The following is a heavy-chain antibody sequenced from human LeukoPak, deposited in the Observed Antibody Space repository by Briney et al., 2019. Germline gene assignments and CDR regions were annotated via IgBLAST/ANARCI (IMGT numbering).Heavy chain of an antibody. CDR3: ASPRGWLHSAGYFHY. V-gene: IGHV1-69*05. CDR2: IIPIFGTA. Sequence: GSSVKVSFKSSGCTFSSYAISWVRQAPGQGLEWMGVIIPIFGTANYAHKFQDRVTITTDESTSTAYMERRALRSDDTAVYYCASPRGWLHSAGYFHYWGQGTLVSV. D-gene: IGHD5-24*01. CDR1: GCTFSSYA. J-gene: IGHJ4*02.